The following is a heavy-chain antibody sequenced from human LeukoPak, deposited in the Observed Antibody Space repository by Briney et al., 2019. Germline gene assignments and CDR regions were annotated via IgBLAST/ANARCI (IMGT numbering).Heavy chain of an antibody. Sequence: KSSETLSLTCTVSGGSISSSSYYWGWIRQPPGKGLEWIGSIYYSGSTYYNPSLKSRVTISVDTSKNQFSLKLSSVTAADTAVYYCAGGPPGYSYGYFDYWGQGTLVTVSS. CDR3: AGGPPGYSYGYFDY. V-gene: IGHV4-39*01. CDR1: GGSISSSSYY. D-gene: IGHD5-18*01. CDR2: IYYSGST. J-gene: IGHJ4*02.